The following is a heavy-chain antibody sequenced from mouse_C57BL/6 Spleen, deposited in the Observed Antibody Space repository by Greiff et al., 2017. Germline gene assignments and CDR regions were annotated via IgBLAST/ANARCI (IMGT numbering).Heavy chain of an antibody. CDR1: GFTFSYYG. CDR3: ARSGYSNLYAMDY. V-gene: IGHV5-17*01. CDR2: ISSGSSTI. Sequence: VQRVESGGGLVKPGGSLKLSCAASGFTFSYYGMPWVRQAPEKWLEWVAYISSGSSTIYYADTVKGRFTTTRDNAKNTLFMQMTSQRSEDTAMYYCARSGYSNLYAMDYWGKGTSVTVSS. J-gene: IGHJ4*01. D-gene: IGHD2-5*01.